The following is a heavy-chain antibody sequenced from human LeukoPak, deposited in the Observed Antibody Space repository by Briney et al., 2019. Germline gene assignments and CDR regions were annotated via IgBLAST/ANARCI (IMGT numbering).Heavy chain of an antibody. Sequence: GGSLRLSCAASGFTLSSYALSWVRLAPGRGLAWVSLISGGGDITYYADSVKGRFTISRDNSRNTLYLQMSSLRAEDTAVYYCATCPAPYSCFGLQSGYWGQGTLVTVSS. J-gene: IGHJ4*02. CDR3: ATCPAPYSCFGLQSGY. CDR2: ISGGGDIT. D-gene: IGHD2-2*01. V-gene: IGHV3-23*01. CDR1: GFTLSSYA.